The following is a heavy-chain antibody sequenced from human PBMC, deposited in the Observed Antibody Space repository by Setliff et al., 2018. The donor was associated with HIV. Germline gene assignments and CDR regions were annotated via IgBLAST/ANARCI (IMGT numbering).Heavy chain of an antibody. CDR3: VRDVKTYDI. V-gene: IGHV3-21*04. J-gene: IGHJ3*02. CDR2: INSANTNM. CDR1: GFTFSTYS. Sequence: GGSLRLSCSTSGFTFSTYSMYWIRQAPGKGPEWVSSINSANTNMYYTDSVKGRFTISRDNAKNSMYLQMNSLRAEDTAIYYCVRDVKTYDIWGQGTMVTVSS.